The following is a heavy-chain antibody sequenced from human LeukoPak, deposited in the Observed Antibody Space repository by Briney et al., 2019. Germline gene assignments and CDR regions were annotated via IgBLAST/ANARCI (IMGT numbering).Heavy chain of an antibody. CDR2: IYYSGST. V-gene: IGHV4-59*01. J-gene: IGHJ3*02. CDR3: ARALIVYYYDSSGYYPSDAFDI. D-gene: IGHD3-22*01. CDR1: GGSISSYY. Sequence: PSETLSLTCTVSGGSISSYYWSWIRQHPGKGLEWIGYIYYSGSTNYNPSLKSRVTISVDTSKNQFSLKLSSVTAADTAVYYCARALIVYYYDSSGYYPSDAFDIWGQGTMVTGSS.